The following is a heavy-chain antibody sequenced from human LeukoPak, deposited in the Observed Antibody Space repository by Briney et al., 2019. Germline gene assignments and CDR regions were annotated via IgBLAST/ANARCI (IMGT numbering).Heavy chain of an antibody. D-gene: IGHD1-26*01. J-gene: IGHJ4*02. CDR3: ASRGDSGRTDY. Sequence: ASVKVSCKASGGSFSSYGFSWVRQAPGQGLEWMGRIIPIIGVGKYAQKFQGRVTITADKSTSTAYMELSSLRSEDTAVYYCASRGDSGRTDYWGQGTLVTVSS. CDR2: IIPIIGVG. CDR1: GGSFSSYG. V-gene: IGHV1-69*04.